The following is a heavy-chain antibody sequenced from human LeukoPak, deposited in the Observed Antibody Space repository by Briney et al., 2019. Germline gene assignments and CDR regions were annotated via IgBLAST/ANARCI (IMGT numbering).Heavy chain of an antibody. D-gene: IGHD2-2*01. CDR1: GFTFSSYA. Sequence: GGSLRLSCAASGFTFSSYAMSWVRQAPGNGLEWVSAISGSGGSTYYADSVKGRFTISRDNSKNTLYLQMNSLRAEDTAVYYCAKGPGRYCSSTSCQQYNWFDPWGQGTLVTVSS. V-gene: IGHV3-23*01. CDR3: AKGPGRYCSSTSCQQYNWFDP. J-gene: IGHJ5*02. CDR2: ISGSGGST.